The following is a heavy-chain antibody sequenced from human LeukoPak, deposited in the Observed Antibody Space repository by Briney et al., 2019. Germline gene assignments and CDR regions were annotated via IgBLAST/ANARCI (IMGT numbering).Heavy chain of an antibody. D-gene: IGHD4-17*01. CDR1: GYTFTSYY. Sequence: ASVKVSCKASGYTFTSYYMHWVRQAPGQGLERMGIINPSGGSTSYAQKFQGRVTMTRDTSTSTVYMELSSLRSEDTAVYYCARKSMYATVTTLFDYWGQGTLVTVSS. J-gene: IGHJ4*02. CDR3: ARKSMYATVTTLFDY. CDR2: INPSGGST. V-gene: IGHV1-46*01.